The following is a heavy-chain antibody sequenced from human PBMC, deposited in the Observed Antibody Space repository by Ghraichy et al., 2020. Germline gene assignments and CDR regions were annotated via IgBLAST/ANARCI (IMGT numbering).Heavy chain of an antibody. CDR3: ARIKVDTIFAHYYYYGMDV. V-gene: IGHV2-70*11. CDR1: GFSLSTSGMC. J-gene: IGHJ6*02. D-gene: IGHD3-3*01. Sequence: SGPTLVKPTQTLTLTCTFSGFSLSTSGMCVSWIRQPPGKALEWLARIDWDDDKYYSTSLKTRLTISKDTSKNQVVLTMTNMDPVDTATYYCARIKVDTIFAHYYYYGMDVWGQGTTVTVSS. CDR2: IDWDDDK.